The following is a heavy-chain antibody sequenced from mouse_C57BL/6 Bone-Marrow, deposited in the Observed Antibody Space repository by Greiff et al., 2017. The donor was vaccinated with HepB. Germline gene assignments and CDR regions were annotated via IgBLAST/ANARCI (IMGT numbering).Heavy chain of an antibody. Sequence: QVQLQQPGAELVRPGTSVKLSCKASGYTFTSYWMHWVKQRPGQGLEWIGVIDPSDSYTNYNQKFKGKATLTVDTSSSTAYMQLSSLTSEDSAVYYCAPFITTVVADYFDYWGQGTTLTVSS. D-gene: IGHD1-1*01. CDR1: GYTFTSYW. V-gene: IGHV1-59*01. J-gene: IGHJ2*01. CDR3: APFITTVVADYFDY. CDR2: IDPSDSYT.